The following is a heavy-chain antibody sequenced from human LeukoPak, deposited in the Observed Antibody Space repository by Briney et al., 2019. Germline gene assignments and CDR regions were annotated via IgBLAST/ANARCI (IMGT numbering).Heavy chain of an antibody. J-gene: IGHJ4*02. CDR3: ARFAGMVRGPPTNDY. D-gene: IGHD3-10*01. V-gene: IGHV4-59*01. CDR2: IYYSGST. CDR1: GGSISSYY. Sequence: SETLSLTCTVSGGSISSYYWSWIRQPPGKGLEWIGYIYYSGSTNYNPSLKSRVTISVDTSKNQFSLKLSSVTAADTAVYYCARFAGMVRGPPTNDYWGQGTLVTVSS.